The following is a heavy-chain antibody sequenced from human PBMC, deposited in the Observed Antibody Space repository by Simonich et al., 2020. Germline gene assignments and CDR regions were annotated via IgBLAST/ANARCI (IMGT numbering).Heavy chain of an antibody. CDR3: AKDLGGGNTMVGVVINAVDI. V-gene: IGHV3-23*01. J-gene: IGHJ3*02. CDR2: ISGSGGST. Sequence: GGGLVQPGRSLRLSCAASGFTFSRYAMSWVRQAPRKGLEWVSAISGSGGSTYYADSVKGRFTISRDNSKNTLYLQMNSLRAEDTAVYYCAKDLGGGNTMVGVVINAVDIWGQGTMVTVSS. CDR1: GFTFSRYA. D-gene: IGHD3-22*01.